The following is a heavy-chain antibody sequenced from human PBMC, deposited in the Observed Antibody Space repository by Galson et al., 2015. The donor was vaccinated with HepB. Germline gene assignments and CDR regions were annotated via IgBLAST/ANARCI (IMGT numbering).Heavy chain of an antibody. CDR2: IIPFFGAA. V-gene: IGHV1-69*13. Sequence: SVKVSCKASGDTFSSHSISWVRQAPGQGLEWMGNIIPFFGAANYAQKFQGKVTITADESTGTAYMELSSLRSEDTAVYYCARDKGFCSSGSCFPHYGMDVWGQGTTVTVSS. CDR1: GDTFSSHS. CDR3: ARDKGFCSSGSCFPHYGMDV. J-gene: IGHJ6*02. D-gene: IGHD3-10*01.